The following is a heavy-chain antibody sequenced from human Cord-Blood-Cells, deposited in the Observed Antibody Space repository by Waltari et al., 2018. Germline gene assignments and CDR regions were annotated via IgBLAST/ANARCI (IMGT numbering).Heavy chain of an antibody. CDR3: AKEFRAIDYGDYYFDY. Sequence: AMSWVRQAPGKGLEWVSAISGSGGSTYYADSVKGRFTISRDNSKNTLYLQMNSLRAEDTAVYYCAKEFRAIDYGDYYFDYWGQGTLVTVSS. J-gene: IGHJ4*02. CDR2: ISGSGGST. D-gene: IGHD4-17*01. V-gene: IGHV3-23*01. CDR1: A.